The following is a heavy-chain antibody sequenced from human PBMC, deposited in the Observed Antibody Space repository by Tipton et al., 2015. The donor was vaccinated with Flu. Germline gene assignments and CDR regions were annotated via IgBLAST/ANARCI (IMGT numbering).Heavy chain of an antibody. J-gene: IGHJ5*02. Sequence: LRLSCSVSGDSIGSRYYWGWIRQPPGKGLEWIGNIHRAGNTYYNPSLKSRVTMSIDRSKNQFSLKLNSVTAADTAVYYCARGIAAAATGWLDPWGQGTLVTVSS. CDR1: GDSIGSRYY. CDR3: ARGIAAAATGWLDP. V-gene: IGHV4-38-2*02. D-gene: IGHD6-13*01. CDR2: IHRAGNT.